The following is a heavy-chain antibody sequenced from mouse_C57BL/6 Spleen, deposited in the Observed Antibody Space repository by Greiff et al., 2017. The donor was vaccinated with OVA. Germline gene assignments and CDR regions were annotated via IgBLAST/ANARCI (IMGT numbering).Heavy chain of an antibody. CDR2: IWSGGST. CDR3: ARRRGTVPYYAMDY. CDR1: GFSLTSYG. J-gene: IGHJ4*01. V-gene: IGHV2-2*01. D-gene: IGHD3-3*01. Sequence: QVHVKQSGPGLVQPSQSLSITCTVSGFSLTSYGVHWVRQSPGKGLEWLGVIWSGGSTDYNAAFISRLSISKDNSKSQVFFKMNSLQADDTAIYYCARRRGTVPYYAMDYWGQGTSVTVSS.